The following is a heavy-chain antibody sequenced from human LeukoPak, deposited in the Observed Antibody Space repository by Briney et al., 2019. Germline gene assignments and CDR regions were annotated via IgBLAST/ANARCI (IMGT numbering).Heavy chain of an antibody. CDR1: GGSFSGYY. Sequence: SETLSLTCAVYGGSFSGYYWSWIRQPPGKGLEWIGEINHSGSTNYNPSLKSRVTVSVDTSKNQFSLKLSSVTAADTAVYYCARSKGDLDSSGYYRTDAFDIWGQGTMVTVSS. J-gene: IGHJ3*02. CDR3: ARSKGDLDSSGYYRTDAFDI. CDR2: INHSGST. D-gene: IGHD3-22*01. V-gene: IGHV4-34*01.